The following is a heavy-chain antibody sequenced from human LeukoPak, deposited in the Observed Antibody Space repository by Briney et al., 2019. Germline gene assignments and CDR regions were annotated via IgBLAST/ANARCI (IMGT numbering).Heavy chain of an antibody. J-gene: IGHJ5*02. D-gene: IGHD2/OR15-2a*01. CDR2: IYYSGST. Sequence: SETLSLTCTVSGGSISSYYWSWIRQPPGKGLEWIGYIYYSGSTNYNPSLKSRVTISVDTSKNQFTLKLSSVTAADTAVYYCARHAGFYSRFDPWGQGTLVTVSS. V-gene: IGHV4-59*08. CDR1: GGSISSYY. CDR3: ARHAGFYSRFDP.